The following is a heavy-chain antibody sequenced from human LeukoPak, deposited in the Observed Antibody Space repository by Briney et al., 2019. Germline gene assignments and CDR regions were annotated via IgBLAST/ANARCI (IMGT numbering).Heavy chain of an antibody. CDR3: AREVAAAGNWD. CDR1: GFTSTSYA. D-gene: IGHD6-13*01. V-gene: IGHV3-23*01. CDR2: ISGSGGST. J-gene: IGHJ4*02. Sequence: GGSLRLSCAASGFTSTSYAMSWVRQAPGRGLEWVSAISGSGGSTYYADSVKGRFTISRDNAKNSLYLQMNSLRAEDTAVYYCAREVAAAGNWDWGQGTLVTVSS.